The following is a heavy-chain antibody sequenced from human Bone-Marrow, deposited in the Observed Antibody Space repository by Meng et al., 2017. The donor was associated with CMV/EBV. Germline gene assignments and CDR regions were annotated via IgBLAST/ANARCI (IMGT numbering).Heavy chain of an antibody. CDR3: ARDRDYYYGMDV. CDR2: IYYSGST. V-gene: IGHV4-59*01. J-gene: IGHJ6*02. Sequence: SETLSLTCTVSGGSISSYYWSWIRQPPGKGLEWIGYIYYSGSTNYNPSLKSRVTISVDTSKNQFSLKLSSVTAADTAVYYCARDRDYYYGMDVWGQGNRVTVSS. D-gene: IGHD3-10*01. CDR1: GGSISSYY.